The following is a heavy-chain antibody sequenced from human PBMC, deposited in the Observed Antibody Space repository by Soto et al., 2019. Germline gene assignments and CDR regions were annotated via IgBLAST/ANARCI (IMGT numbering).Heavy chain of an antibody. CDR2: MSFDGSNK. D-gene: IGHD3-10*01. J-gene: IGHJ6*01. CDR1: GFTFRTYA. V-gene: IGHV3-30*04. CDR3: ARTTMVRGDSTFYYYYPMDV. Sequence: QVQLVESGGGVVQPGRSLRLSCAASGFTFRTYAMHWVRQAPGKALEWVAVMSFDGSNKYYADSVKGRFTISRDNSKNTLYLQVHTLRAEDTAVYYCARTTMVRGDSTFYYYYPMDVWGRGTTVTVSA.